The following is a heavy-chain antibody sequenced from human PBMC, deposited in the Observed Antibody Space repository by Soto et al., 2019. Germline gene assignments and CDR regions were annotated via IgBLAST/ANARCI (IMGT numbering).Heavy chain of an antibody. CDR1: GYTFSDYG. CDR2: INTFNGNT. CDR3: ARGVIRDNY. J-gene: IGHJ4*02. V-gene: IGHV1-18*01. Sequence: QVQLVQSESEVKMPGASVKVSCKTSGYTFSDYGVSWVRQAPGQGLEWMGWINTFNGNTKYEQKFQGRVTFSIDTSPRTGFLELTSLKFDDAVVYYCARGVIRDNYWGQGPRVTVSS. D-gene: IGHD3-3*01.